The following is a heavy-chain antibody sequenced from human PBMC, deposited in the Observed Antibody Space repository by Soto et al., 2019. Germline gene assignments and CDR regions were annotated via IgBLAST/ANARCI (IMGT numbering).Heavy chain of an antibody. Sequence: GASVKVSCKASGYSFTDYHIHWVRQAPGQGXEWLGRINPKSGGTSTAQKFQGWVTMTRDRSISTVYMELTRLRSDDTAVYFCARGHSTDCSNGVCSFFYNHEMDVWGQETTVTVSS. CDR3: ARGHSTDCSNGVCSFFYNHEMDV. V-gene: IGHV1-2*04. CDR2: INPKSGGT. J-gene: IGHJ6*02. CDR1: GYSFTDYH. D-gene: IGHD2-8*01.